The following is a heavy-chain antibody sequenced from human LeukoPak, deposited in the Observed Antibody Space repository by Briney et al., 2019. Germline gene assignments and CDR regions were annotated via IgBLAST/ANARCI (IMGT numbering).Heavy chain of an antibody. V-gene: IGHV3-21*01. Sequence: GGSLRHSPAAPGFTFCSSSMNWVCPAPGKGLEWGSSISSSSSYIYYADSVKGRFTFSRDNAKNSLYLQMNSLRAEAAAVYYCASDAVVTALKDWGQGTLVTVSS. CDR3: ASDAVVTALKD. CDR1: GFTFCSSS. CDR2: ISSSSSYI. J-gene: IGHJ4*02. D-gene: IGHD2-21*02.